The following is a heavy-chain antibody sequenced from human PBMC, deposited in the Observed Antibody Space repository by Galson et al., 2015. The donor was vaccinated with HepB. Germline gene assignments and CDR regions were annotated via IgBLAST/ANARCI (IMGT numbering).Heavy chain of an antibody. CDR3: ARPFYSSSSFSRWFDP. J-gene: IGHJ5*02. CDR2: IYYSGST. Sequence: ETLSLTCTVSGGSISSSSYYWGWIRQPPGKGLEWIGSIYYSGSTYYNPSLKSRVTISVDTSKNQFSLKLSSVTAADTAVYYCARPFYSSSSFSRWFDPWGQGTLVTVSS. D-gene: IGHD6-6*01. CDR1: GGSISSSSYY. V-gene: IGHV4-39*01.